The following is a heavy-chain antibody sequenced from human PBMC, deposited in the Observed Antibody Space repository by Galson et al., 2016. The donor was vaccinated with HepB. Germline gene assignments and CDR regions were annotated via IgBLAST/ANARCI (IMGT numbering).Heavy chain of an antibody. D-gene: IGHD3/OR15-3a*01. CDR3: AREHDIWTSYAFDI. V-gene: IGHV6-1*01. J-gene: IGHJ3*02. Sequence: CAISGDSVSSDSAAWNWIRQSPSRGLEWLGRTYYRSKWDNEYAVSVRSRMTINPDTSKNQFSLQLNSVTPEDTAVYYCAREHDIWTSYAFDIWGQGTMITVSS. CDR1: GDSVSSDSAA. CDR2: TYYRSKWDN.